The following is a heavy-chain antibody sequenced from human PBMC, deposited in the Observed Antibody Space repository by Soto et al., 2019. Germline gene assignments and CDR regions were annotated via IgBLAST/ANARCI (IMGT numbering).Heavy chain of an antibody. CDR2: IKQDGSEK. CDR1: GFTFSSYW. J-gene: IGHJ6*02. Sequence: LRLSCAASGFTFSSYWMSWVRRAPGKGLEWVANIKQDGSEKYYVDSVKGRFTISRDNAKNSLYLQMNSLRAEDTAVYYCARGGQQLIHPYYYYNGMDVWGQGITVTVSS. D-gene: IGHD6-13*01. CDR3: ARGGQQLIHPYYYYNGMDV. V-gene: IGHV3-7*01.